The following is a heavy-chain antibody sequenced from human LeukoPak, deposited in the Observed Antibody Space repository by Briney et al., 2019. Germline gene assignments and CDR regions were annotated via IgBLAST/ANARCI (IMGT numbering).Heavy chain of an antibody. D-gene: IGHD3-22*01. CDR2: IDDSGST. V-gene: IGHV4-59*01. CDR1: GGSISSYY. J-gene: IGHJ6*03. Sequence: SETLSLTCTVSGGSISSYYWTWIRQPPGKGLEWIGYIDDSGSTNYHPALQSRVTISVDTSKNHFSLKLTSVTAADAAIYYCARGHGYYYYYMDVWGTGTTDTISS. CDR3: ARGHGYYYYYMDV.